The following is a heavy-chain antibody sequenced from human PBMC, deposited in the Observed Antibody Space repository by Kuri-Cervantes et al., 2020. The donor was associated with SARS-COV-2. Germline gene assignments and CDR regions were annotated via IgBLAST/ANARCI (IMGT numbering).Heavy chain of an antibody. J-gene: IGHJ2*01. CDR1: GGSISSYY. CDR3: ARRELNLDWYFDL. D-gene: IGHD1-26*01. CDR2: IYYTGIT. Sequence: SEPLSLTGTVSGGSISSYYWSWIRQPPGKGLEWIGSIYYTGITYYNPSLKSRVTISVDTSKNQFSLKLSSVTAADTAVYYCARRELNLDWYFDLWGRGTLVTVSS. V-gene: IGHV4-59*05.